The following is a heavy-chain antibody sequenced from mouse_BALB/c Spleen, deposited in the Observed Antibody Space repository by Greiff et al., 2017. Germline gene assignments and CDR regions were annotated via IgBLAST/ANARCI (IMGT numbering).Heavy chain of an antibody. Sequence: EVHLVESGGGLVKPGGSLKLSCAASGFTFSDYYMYWVRQTPEKRLEWVATISDGGSYTYYPDSVKGRFTISRDNAKNNLYLQMSSLKSEDTAMYYCARSDYYGSSHHGFAYWGQGTLVTVSA. D-gene: IGHD1-1*01. CDR3: ARSDYYGSSHHGFAY. J-gene: IGHJ3*01. CDR2: ISDGGSYT. V-gene: IGHV5-4*02. CDR1: GFTFSDYY.